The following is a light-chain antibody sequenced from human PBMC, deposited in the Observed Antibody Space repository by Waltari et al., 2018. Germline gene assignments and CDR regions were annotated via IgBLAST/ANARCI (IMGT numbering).Light chain of an antibody. J-gene: IGKJ1*01. CDR1: QSGGGT. V-gene: IGKV3-20*01. CDR2: GAS. Sequence: EIVLTQSPGTLSLSPGERATLSCRASQSGGGTLALYQQKPGQAPRLLMYGASIRAPGTPDRLSGTGSGTDFSLTISRLEPEDFAVYYCQHYVRLPATFGQGTKVEIK. CDR3: QHYVRLPAT.